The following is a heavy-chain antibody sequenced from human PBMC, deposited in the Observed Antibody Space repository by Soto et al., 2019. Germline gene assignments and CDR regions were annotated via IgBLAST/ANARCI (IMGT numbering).Heavy chain of an antibody. D-gene: IGHD6-13*01. CDR3: ARANPPQQLVRDYYYGMDV. Sequence: ASVKVSCKASGYTFTSYGISWVRQAPGQGLEWMGWISAYNGNTNYAQKLQGRVTMTTDTSTSTAYMELRSLRSDDTAVYYCARANPPQQLVRDYYYGMDVWGQGTTVTVSS. CDR2: ISAYNGNT. CDR1: GYTFTSYG. J-gene: IGHJ6*02. V-gene: IGHV1-18*01.